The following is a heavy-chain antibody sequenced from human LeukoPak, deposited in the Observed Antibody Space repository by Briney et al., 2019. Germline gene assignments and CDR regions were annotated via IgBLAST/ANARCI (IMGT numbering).Heavy chain of an antibody. CDR2: IFYSGST. V-gene: IGHV4-59*01. Sequence: SETLSLTCTVSGGSISRYYWSWIRQPPGKGLEWIGNIFYSGSTNYNPSLKSRVTISVDTSKNQFSLKLSSVTPADTAVYYCARVASCCFYFDYWGQGTLVTVSS. CDR3: ARVASCCFYFDY. J-gene: IGHJ4*02. CDR1: GGSISRYY. D-gene: IGHD2-2*01.